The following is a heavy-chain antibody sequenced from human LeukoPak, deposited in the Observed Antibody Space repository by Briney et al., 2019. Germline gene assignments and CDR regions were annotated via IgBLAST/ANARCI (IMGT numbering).Heavy chain of an antibody. D-gene: IGHD3-22*01. Sequence: ASVKVSCKASGYTFTSYGISWVRQAPGQGLEWMGWISAYNGNTNYAQKLQGRVTMTTDTSTSTAYMELRSLRSDDTAVYYCARDRAGGHSSGHEIDYWGQGTLVTVSS. V-gene: IGHV1-18*01. CDR1: GYTFTSYG. CDR3: ARDRAGGHSSGHEIDY. CDR2: ISAYNGNT. J-gene: IGHJ4*02.